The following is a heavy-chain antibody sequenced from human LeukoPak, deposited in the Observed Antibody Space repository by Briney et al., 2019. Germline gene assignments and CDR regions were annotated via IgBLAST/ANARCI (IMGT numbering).Heavy chain of an antibody. V-gene: IGHV3-30*03. CDR3: ARETGEV. Sequence: GRSLRLSCAPSGFTFSRHGMHWVRQAPGKGLEWVAIISNDGSRKYYAHSVEGRFTISRDNAKNSLYLQMNSLRAEDTAVYYCARETGEVWGQGTLVTVSS. CDR2: ISNDGSRK. J-gene: IGHJ4*02. D-gene: IGHD3-10*01. CDR1: GFTFSRHG.